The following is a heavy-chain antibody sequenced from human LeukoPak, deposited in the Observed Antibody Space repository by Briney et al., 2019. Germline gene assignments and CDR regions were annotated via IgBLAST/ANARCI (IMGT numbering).Heavy chain of an antibody. V-gene: IGHV1-2*02. Sequence: ASVKVSCKASGYTFTSYYMHWVRQAPGQGLEWMGWINPNSGGTKYAQKFQGRVTMTRDTCVSTAYMERSRLRSDDTAVYYCARGDITMIGSWFEPWGQGTLVTVSS. CDR1: GYTFTSYY. CDR2: INPNSGGT. CDR3: ARGDITMIGSWFEP. J-gene: IGHJ5*02. D-gene: IGHD3-22*01.